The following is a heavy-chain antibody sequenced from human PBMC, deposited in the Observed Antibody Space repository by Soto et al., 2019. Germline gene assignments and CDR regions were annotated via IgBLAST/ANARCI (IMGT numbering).Heavy chain of an antibody. CDR3: ARDIAARGIYYYYYYMDV. D-gene: IGHD6-6*01. Sequence: GASVKVSCKASGYTFTSYGISWVRQAPGQGLEWMGWISAYNGNTNYAQKLQGRVTMTTDTSTSTAYMELRSLRSDDTAVYYCARDIAARGIYYYYYYMDVWGKGTTVTVS. J-gene: IGHJ6*03. CDR1: GYTFTSYG. CDR2: ISAYNGNT. V-gene: IGHV1-18*01.